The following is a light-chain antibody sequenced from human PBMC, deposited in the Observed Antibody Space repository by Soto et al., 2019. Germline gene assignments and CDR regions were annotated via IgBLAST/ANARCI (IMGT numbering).Light chain of an antibody. Sequence: QSALTQPASVSGSPGQSITISCTGTSSDVGGYNYVSWYQQHPGKAPKLMIYDVSYRPSGVSNRFSGSKSGNTASLTISGLQAEDEADYYCSSYTGSSQGVFGGGTKVTVL. J-gene: IGLJ2*01. CDR1: SSDVGGYNY. CDR2: DVS. CDR3: SSYTGSSQGV. V-gene: IGLV2-14*03.